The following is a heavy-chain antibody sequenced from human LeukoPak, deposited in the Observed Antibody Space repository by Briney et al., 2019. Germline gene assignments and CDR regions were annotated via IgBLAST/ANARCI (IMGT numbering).Heavy chain of an antibody. CDR1: GYSFTGYY. Sequence: ASVKVSCKASGYSFTGYYMHWVRQAPGQGLEWMRWINPNSGGTNYAQKFQGRVTMTRDTSISTAYMELSRLRSDDTAVYYCARDLGSRYCSSTSCYNYNWFDPWGQGTLVTVSS. CDR3: ARDLGSRYCSSTSCYNYNWFDP. J-gene: IGHJ5*02. D-gene: IGHD2-2*02. V-gene: IGHV1-2*02. CDR2: INPNSGGT.